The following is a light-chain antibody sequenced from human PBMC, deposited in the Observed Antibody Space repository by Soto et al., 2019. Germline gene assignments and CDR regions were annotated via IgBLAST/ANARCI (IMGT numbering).Light chain of an antibody. CDR2: WAS. V-gene: IGKV4-1*01. J-gene: IGKJ3*01. Sequence: DIVMTQSPDSLAVSLGERATINCKSSQSVLYSSNSKNYLAWYQQKPGQPPKLLIYWASTRESGVPDRFSGSESGTDFTLTISSLQGEDVAVYYCKQYYSAPPFTFGPGTKVEIK. CDR3: KQYYSAPPFT. CDR1: QSVLYSSNSKNY.